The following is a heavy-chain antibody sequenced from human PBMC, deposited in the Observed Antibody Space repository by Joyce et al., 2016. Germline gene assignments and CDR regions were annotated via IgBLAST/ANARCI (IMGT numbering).Heavy chain of an antibody. J-gene: IGHJ4*02. CDR3: AKILTATYSSGWFLDY. V-gene: IGHV3-30*18. CDR2: ISYDGNYK. D-gene: IGHD6-25*01. Sequence: QVQLVESGGGVVQPWRSLRLSCAASGLTLSNYGVHWVRQAPGKGLEWVVVISYDGNYKYYADSVKGRFTISRDNSKNTVFLEMNSLRTEDTAVYYCAKILTATYSSGWFLDYWGQGTLVTVSS. CDR1: GLTLSNYG.